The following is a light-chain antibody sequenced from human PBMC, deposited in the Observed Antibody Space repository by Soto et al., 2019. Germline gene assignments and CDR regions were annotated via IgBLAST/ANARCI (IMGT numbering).Light chain of an antibody. CDR2: GAS. J-gene: IGKJ1*01. V-gene: IGKV3-15*01. Sequence: EIVMTQSPATLSMSPGERATLSCRASQSVTTNLAWYQQRPGQAPRLLIFGASTRAAGVPARFSGGGSGTEFTLTISSLQSEDFAVYHCQQYDEWPMTFGQGTKVDIK. CDR1: QSVTTN. CDR3: QQYDEWPMT.